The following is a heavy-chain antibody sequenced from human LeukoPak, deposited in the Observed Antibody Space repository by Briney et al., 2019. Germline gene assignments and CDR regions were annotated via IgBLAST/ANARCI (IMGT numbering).Heavy chain of an antibody. Sequence: ASVKVSCKTSGYTFTDYYIHWVRQAPGQGLEWMGWINPNIGGTYYAQKFRGRVAMTRDTSISTAYMGLSSLRSDDTAVYYCARRYFDWLLDYWGQGALVSVS. J-gene: IGHJ4*02. CDR3: ARRYFDWLLDY. CDR1: GYTFTDYY. V-gene: IGHV1-2*02. CDR2: INPNIGGT. D-gene: IGHD3-9*01.